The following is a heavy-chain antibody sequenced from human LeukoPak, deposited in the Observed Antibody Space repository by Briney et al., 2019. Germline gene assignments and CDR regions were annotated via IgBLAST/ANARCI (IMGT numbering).Heavy chain of an antibody. J-gene: IGHJ6*02. CDR2: ISGDGTRT. CDR3: AKNLYCGGGSCYPSALGMDV. Sequence: GGSLRLSCAASGFSFSSYAMTWARQVPVKGLEWVSAISGDGTRTYYADSVKGRFTISRDNSKNTLYLEMSSLSVEDTAIYYCAKNLYCGGGSCYPSALGMDVWGQGTTVTVSS. V-gene: IGHV3-23*01. D-gene: IGHD2-15*01. CDR1: GFSFSSYA.